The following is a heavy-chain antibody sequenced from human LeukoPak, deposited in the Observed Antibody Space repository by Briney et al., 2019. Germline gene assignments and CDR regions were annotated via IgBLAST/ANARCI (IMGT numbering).Heavy chain of an antibody. D-gene: IGHD3-3*01. V-gene: IGHV1-18*01. J-gene: IGHJ3*02. CDR3: ARCAIFGVARGPDDAFDI. CDR1: GYTFTSYG. Sequence: AASVKVFCKASGYTFTSYGISWVRQAPGQGLEWMGWISAYNGNTNYAQKLQGRVTMTTDTSTSTAYMELRSLRSDDTAVYYCARCAIFGVARGPDDAFDIWGQGTMVTVSS. CDR2: ISAYNGNT.